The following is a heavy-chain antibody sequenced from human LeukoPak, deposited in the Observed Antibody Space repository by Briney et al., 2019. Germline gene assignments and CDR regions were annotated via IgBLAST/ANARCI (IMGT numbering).Heavy chain of an antibody. J-gene: IGHJ6*02. CDR3: ARIAAAGSYYYYGMDV. CDR2: ISGSGGST. V-gene: IGHV3-23*01. D-gene: IGHD6-13*01. CDR1: GFTFSSYA. Sequence: PGGSLRLSCAVSGFTFSSYAMSWVRQAPGKGLEWVSAISGSGGSTYYADSVKGRFTISRDNSKNTLYLQMNSLRAEDTAVYYCARIAAAGSYYYYGMDVWGQGTTVTVSS.